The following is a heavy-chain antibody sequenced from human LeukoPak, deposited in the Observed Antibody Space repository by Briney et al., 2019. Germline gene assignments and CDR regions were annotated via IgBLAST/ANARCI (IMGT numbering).Heavy chain of an antibody. CDR3: AKVPVMKPQFYFDY. CDR1: GFTLSSYA. CDR2: ISGSGGST. D-gene: IGHD2-21*01. V-gene: IGHV3-23*01. Sequence: PGGSLRLSCAASGFTLSSYAMSWVRQAPGKGLEWVPAISGSGGSTYYADSVKGRFTISRDNSKNTLYLQMNSLRAEDTAVYYCAKVPVMKPQFYFDYWGQGTLVTVSS. J-gene: IGHJ4*02.